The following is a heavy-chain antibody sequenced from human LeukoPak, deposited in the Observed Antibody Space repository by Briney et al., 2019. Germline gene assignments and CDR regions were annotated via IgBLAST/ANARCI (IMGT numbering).Heavy chain of an antibody. CDR2: IYSGGST. Sequence: GGFLRLSCAASGFTVSSNYMSWVRQAPGKGLEWVSVIYSGGSTYYADSVKGRFTISRHNFKNTLYLQMNSLRAEDTAVYYCARETAVAGFNWGQGTLVTVSS. CDR1: GFTVSSNY. J-gene: IGHJ4*02. D-gene: IGHD6-19*01. CDR3: ARETAVAGFN. V-gene: IGHV3-53*04.